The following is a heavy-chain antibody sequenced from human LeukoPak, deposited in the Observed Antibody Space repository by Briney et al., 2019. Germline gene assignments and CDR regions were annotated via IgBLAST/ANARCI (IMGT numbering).Heavy chain of an antibody. Sequence: PGGSLRLSCAASGFTFSSYGMNWVRQAPGKGLEWVAVIWYDGSNKYYADSVKGRFTISRGNSKNTLYLQMNSLRAEDTAVYYCAKDANPEVVVIDYWGQGTLVTVSS. V-gene: IGHV3-33*06. CDR3: AKDANPEVVVIDY. J-gene: IGHJ4*02. CDR2: IWYDGSNK. D-gene: IGHD3-22*01. CDR1: GFTFSSYG.